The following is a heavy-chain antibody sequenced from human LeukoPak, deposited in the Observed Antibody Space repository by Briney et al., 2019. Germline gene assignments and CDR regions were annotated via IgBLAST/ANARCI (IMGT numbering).Heavy chain of an antibody. CDR3: ARERYDYGDYALVGPIQH. CDR1: GGTFSSYA. D-gene: IGHD4-17*01. J-gene: IGHJ1*01. Sequence: WASVKVSCKASGGTFSSYAISWVRQAPGQGLEWMGGIIPIFGTANYAQKFQGRVTITADESTSTAYMELSSLRSEDTAVYYCARERYDYGDYALVGPIQHWGQGTLVTVSS. CDR2: IIPIFGTA. V-gene: IGHV1-69*13.